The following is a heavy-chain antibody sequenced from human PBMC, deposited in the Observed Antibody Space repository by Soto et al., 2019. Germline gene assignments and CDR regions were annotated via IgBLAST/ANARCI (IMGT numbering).Heavy chain of an antibody. CDR1: GFTFSSYA. D-gene: IGHD2-15*01. CDR3: AKDCSGGSCYHIVD. CDR2: ISGSGGST. V-gene: IGHV3-23*01. Sequence: GGSLRLSCAASGFTFSSYAMSWVRQAPGKGLEWVSAISGSGGSTYYADSVKGRFTISRDNSKNTLYLQMNSLRAEDTAVYYCAKDCSGGSCYHIVDWGQGTLVTVSS. J-gene: IGHJ4*02.